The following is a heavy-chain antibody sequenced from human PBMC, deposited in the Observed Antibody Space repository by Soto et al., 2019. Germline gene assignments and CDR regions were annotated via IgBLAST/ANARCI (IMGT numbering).Heavy chain of an antibody. CDR2: INAGNGNT. D-gene: IGHD3-9*01. Sequence: GASVKVSCKASGYTFTSYAMHWVRQAPGQRLEWMGWINAGNGNTKYSQKFQGRVTITRDTSASTAYMELSSLRSEDTAVYYCARDGEILTGYYSPRPIDYWGQGTLVTVSS. J-gene: IGHJ4*02. V-gene: IGHV1-3*01. CDR3: ARDGEILTGYYSPRPIDY. CDR1: GYTFTSYA.